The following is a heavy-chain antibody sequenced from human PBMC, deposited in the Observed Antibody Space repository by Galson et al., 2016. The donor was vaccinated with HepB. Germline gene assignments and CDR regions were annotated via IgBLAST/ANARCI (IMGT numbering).Heavy chain of an antibody. CDR1: GYTFISNA. J-gene: IGHJ4*02. CDR3: ARGSTRTGTTNLDY. V-gene: IGHV1-3*01. CDR2: INPLNGNT. D-gene: IGHD1-7*01. Sequence: SVKVSCKASGYTFISNAIHWVRQAPGQRLEWLGWINPLNGNTKYSPKFQGKVTFTSDTSATMAYMELSSLTSEDTAIYFCARGSTRTGTTNLDYWGQGTLVTVSS.